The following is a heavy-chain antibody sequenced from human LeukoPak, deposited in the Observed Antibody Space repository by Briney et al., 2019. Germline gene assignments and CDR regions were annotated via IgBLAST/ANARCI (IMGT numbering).Heavy chain of an antibody. Sequence: GGSLRLSCAASGFTFSSYEMNWVRQAPGKGLEWVSAISGSGGSTYYADSVKGRFTISRDNSKNTLYLQMNSLRAEDTAVYYCAKDLVVVATILDYWGQGTLVTVSS. V-gene: IGHV3-23*01. CDR3: AKDLVVVATILDY. J-gene: IGHJ4*02. CDR2: ISGSGGST. D-gene: IGHD5-12*01. CDR1: GFTFSSYE.